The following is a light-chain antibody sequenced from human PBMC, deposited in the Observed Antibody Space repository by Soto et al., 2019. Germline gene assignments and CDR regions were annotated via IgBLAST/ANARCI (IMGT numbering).Light chain of an antibody. CDR3: CSYAGSSTFV. CDR1: SSDVGSYNL. J-gene: IGLJ1*01. Sequence: QSALTQPASVSGSPGQALTISCTGTSSDVGSYNLVSWYQQHPGKAPKLMIYEVSKRPSGVSNRFSGSKSGNTASLTISGLQAEDEADYYCCSYAGSSTFVFGTGT. V-gene: IGLV2-23*02. CDR2: EVS.